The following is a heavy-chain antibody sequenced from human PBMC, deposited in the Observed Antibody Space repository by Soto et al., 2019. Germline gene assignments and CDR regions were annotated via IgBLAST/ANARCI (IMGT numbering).Heavy chain of an antibody. J-gene: IGHJ4*02. D-gene: IGHD6-19*01. CDR2: INPNSGGT. CDR3: ARDVVGSGWYYYFDY. V-gene: IGHV1-2*04. Sequence: ASVKVSCKASGYTFTGYYMHWVRQAPGQGLEWMGWINPNSGGTNYAQKFQGWVTMTRDTSISTAYMELSRLRSDDTAAYYCARDVVGSGWYYYFDYWGQGTLVTVSS. CDR1: GYTFTGYY.